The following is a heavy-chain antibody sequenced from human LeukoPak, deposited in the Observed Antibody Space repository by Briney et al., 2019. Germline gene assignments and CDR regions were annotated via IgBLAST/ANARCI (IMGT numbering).Heavy chain of an antibody. D-gene: IGHD6-13*01. Sequence: GRSLRLSCAASGFTFDDYAMHWVRQAPGKGLEWVSGISWNSGSIGYADSVKGRFTISRDNAKNSLYLQMNSLRAEDTALYYCARKSTPSSSWYFDYWGQGTLVTVSS. CDR3: ARKSTPSSSWYFDY. CDR1: GFTFDDYA. CDR2: ISWNSGSI. V-gene: IGHV3-9*01. J-gene: IGHJ4*02.